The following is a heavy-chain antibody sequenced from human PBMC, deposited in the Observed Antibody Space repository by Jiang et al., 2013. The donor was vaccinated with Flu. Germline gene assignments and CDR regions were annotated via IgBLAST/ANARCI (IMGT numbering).Heavy chain of an antibody. Sequence: GAEVKKPGASVKVSCRASGYAFSSYNVHWVRQAPGQGLEWMGMINPSGGSTSYTQKFQGRVTMTRDTFTGTVYMELSSLRSQDTAVYYCARDKFSYPSGSFEFWGQGTLVTVSS. CDR1: GYAFSSYN. V-gene: IGHV1-46*01. CDR3: ARDKFSYPSGSFEF. CDR2: INPSGGST. J-gene: IGHJ4*02.